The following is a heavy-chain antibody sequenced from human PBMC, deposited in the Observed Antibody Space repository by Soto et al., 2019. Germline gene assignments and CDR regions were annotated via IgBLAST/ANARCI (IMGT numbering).Heavy chain of an antibody. Sequence: ASVKVSCKASGYTFTSYYMHWVLQAPGQGLEWMGIINPSGGSTSYAQKFQGRVTMTRDTSTSTVYMELSSLRSEDTAVYYCAMDSAARGYYYGMDVWGQGTTVTVSS. CDR1: GYTFTSYY. CDR2: INPSGGST. J-gene: IGHJ6*02. D-gene: IGHD5-18*01. V-gene: IGHV1-46*01. CDR3: AMDSAARGYYYGMDV.